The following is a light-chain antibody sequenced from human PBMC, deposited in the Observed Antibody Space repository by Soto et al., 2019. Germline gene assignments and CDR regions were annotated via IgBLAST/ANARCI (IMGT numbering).Light chain of an antibody. CDR1: TSNIGSNY. CDR2: RNN. J-gene: IGLJ1*01. CDR3: ATWDDSLNGFYV. V-gene: IGLV1-47*01. Sequence: QSVLTQPPSASGTPGQGVTISCSGSTSNIGSNYVYWYQQLPGTAPKLLIYRNNQRPSGVPVRFSGSKSGTSASLAISGLRSDDEADYFCATWDDSLNGFYVFGTGTKVTGL.